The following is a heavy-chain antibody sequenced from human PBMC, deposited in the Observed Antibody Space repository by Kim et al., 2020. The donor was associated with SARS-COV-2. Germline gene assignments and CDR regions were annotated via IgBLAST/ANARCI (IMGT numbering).Heavy chain of an antibody. V-gene: IGHV3-30-3*01. D-gene: IGHD3-10*01. CDR3: ARDPWSCLRGLTYYY. CDR1: GFTFSSCA. CDR2: ISYDGSNK. J-gene: IGHJ6*01. Sequence: GGSLRLSCAASGFTFSSCASHWVRQAPGKGLEWGAVISYDGSNKNYADSVKGRFTISRDNSKNTLYLQMNSSRAEDTALYYCARDPWSCLRGLTYYY.